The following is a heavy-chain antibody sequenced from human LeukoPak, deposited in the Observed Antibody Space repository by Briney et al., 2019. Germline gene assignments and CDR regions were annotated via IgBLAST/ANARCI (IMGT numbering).Heavy chain of an antibody. CDR2: IKRDGSEK. J-gene: IGHJ4*02. CDR1: GFTFSSYW. Sequence: GGSLRLSCAASGFTFSSYWMSWVRQAPGKGLEWVANIKRDGSEKYYVDSVKGRFTISRDNAKNSLYLQMNSLRAEDTAVYYCARVLWFGELLFWGQGTLVTVSS. CDR3: ARVLWFGELLF. V-gene: IGHV3-7*01. D-gene: IGHD3-10*01.